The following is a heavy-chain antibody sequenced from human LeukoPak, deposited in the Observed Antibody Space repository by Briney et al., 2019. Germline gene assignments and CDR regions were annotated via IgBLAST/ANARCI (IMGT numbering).Heavy chain of an antibody. Sequence: PGGSLRLSCAASGFTFSNAWMSWVRQAPGKGLEWVGRIKSKTDGGTTDYAAPVKGRFTISRDDSKNTLYLQMNSLKTEDTAAYYCTTEGYCSSTSCYSGYWGQGTLVTVSS. D-gene: IGHD2-2*02. CDR3: TTEGYCSSTSCYSGY. J-gene: IGHJ4*02. CDR1: GFTFSNAW. V-gene: IGHV3-15*01. CDR2: IKSKTDGGTT.